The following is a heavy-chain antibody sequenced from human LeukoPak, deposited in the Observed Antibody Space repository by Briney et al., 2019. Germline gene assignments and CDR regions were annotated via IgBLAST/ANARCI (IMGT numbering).Heavy chain of an antibody. J-gene: IGHJ4*02. CDR2: ISSSSSYI. Sequence: GGSLRLSCAASGSSFSSYAMSWVRQAPGKGLEWVSSISSSSSYIYYADSVKGRFTISRDNAKNSLYLQMNSLRAEDTAVYYCARDQKNYWGQGTLVTVSS. V-gene: IGHV3-21*01. CDR3: ARDQKNY. CDR1: GSSFSSYA.